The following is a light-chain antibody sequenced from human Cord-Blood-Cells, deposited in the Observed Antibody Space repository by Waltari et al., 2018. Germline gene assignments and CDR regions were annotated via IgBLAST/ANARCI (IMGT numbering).Light chain of an antibody. CDR3: QKYNTTPWT. CDR2: RAS. V-gene: IGKV4-1*01. Sequence: DIVMTQTPHSLSVSLDERATINCTSSERVLYNSNNSNYLAWYQQKPEQPPKLLIYRASTQEAGVPNLFSGSGSRADSTITSSSQHADDVAVYYCQKYNTTPWTFGQGTKVEIK. J-gene: IGKJ1*01. CDR1: ERVLYNSNNSNY.